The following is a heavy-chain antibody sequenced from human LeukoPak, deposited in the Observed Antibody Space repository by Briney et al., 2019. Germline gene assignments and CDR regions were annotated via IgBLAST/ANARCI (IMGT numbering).Heavy chain of an antibody. CDR3: ARVWVATIDY. CDR1: GGSISSYY. D-gene: IGHD5-24*01. Sequence: SETLSLTCTVSGGSISSYYWSWIRQPPGKGLEWIGYFYYSGSSNYNPSLKSRVTISVDTSKNQFSLKLSSVTAADTAVYYCARVWVATIDYWGQGTLVTVSS. J-gene: IGHJ4*02. CDR2: FYYSGSS. V-gene: IGHV4-59*12.